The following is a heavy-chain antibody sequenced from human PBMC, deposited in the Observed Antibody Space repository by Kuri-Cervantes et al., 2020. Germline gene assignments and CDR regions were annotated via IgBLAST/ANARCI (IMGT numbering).Heavy chain of an antibody. V-gene: IGHV2-26*01. Sequence: SGPTLVKPTETLTLTCTVSGFSLSNARMGVSWIRQPPGKALEWLAHIFSNDEKSYSTPLKSRLAISKDTSKSQVVLTMTNMDPVDTATYYCARRTDSGSYDYFDYWGQGTLVTVSS. CDR2: IFSNDEK. D-gene: IGHD1-26*01. J-gene: IGHJ4*02. CDR3: ARRTDSGSYDYFDY. CDR1: GFSLSNARMG.